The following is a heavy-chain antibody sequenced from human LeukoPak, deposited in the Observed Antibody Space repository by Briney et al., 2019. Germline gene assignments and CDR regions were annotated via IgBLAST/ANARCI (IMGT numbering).Heavy chain of an antibody. CDR3: AKVLDIVA. CDR2: ITDNGYNT. D-gene: IGHD5-12*01. V-gene: IGHV3-23*01. J-gene: IGHJ5*02. Sequence: GGSLRLSCAASGFTFSSSGMRWVRQAPGKGLGWVSSITDNGYNTYYADSVKGRFTISRDNSKNTLYLQMYSLRAEDTAVYYCAKVLDIVAWGQGTLVTVSS. CDR1: GFTFSSSG.